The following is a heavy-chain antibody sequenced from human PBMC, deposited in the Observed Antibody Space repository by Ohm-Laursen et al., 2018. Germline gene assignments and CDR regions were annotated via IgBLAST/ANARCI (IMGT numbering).Heavy chain of an antibody. D-gene: IGHD4-23*01. CDR3: ARVPVTGPHGGNPGGDWYFDL. J-gene: IGHJ2*01. V-gene: IGHV1-69*01. CDR2: IIPIFGTA. CDR1: GYTFNHYA. Sequence: GSSVKVSCKTSGYTFNHYAISWVRQAPGQGLEWMGGIIPIFGTANYAQKFQGRVTITADESTSTAYMELSSLRSEDTAVYYCARVPVTGPHGGNPGGDWYFDLWGRGTLATVSS.